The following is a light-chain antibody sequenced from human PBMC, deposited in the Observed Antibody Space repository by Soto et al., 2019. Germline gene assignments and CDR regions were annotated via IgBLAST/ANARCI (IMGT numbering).Light chain of an antibody. CDR3: MQSTQLPPT. CDR1: QSLLHITGETF. CDR2: EVS. Sequence: DVVMTQTPLSLSVAPGQPASISCKSSQSLLHITGETFLFWYLQKPVQSPQLLIYEVSTRVSGVPDRFSGSGSGTDVTLEISRVETDDVGIYYCMQSTQLPPTFGQGTRLGIE. V-gene: IGKV2D-29*02. J-gene: IGKJ5*01.